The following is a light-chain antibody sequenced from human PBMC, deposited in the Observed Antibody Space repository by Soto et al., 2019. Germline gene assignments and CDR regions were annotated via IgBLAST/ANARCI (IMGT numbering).Light chain of an antibody. CDR1: RSNIGSNT. Sequence: QSVLTQPPSASGTPGQRVTISCSGSRSNIGSNTVNWYQQLPGTAPKLLIRANDQRPSGVPDRFSGSKSGTSASLAVSGLQSEDEADYYCAAWDDSLNGPVFGGGTKLTVL. CDR3: AAWDDSLNGPV. V-gene: IGLV1-44*01. CDR2: AND. J-gene: IGLJ3*02.